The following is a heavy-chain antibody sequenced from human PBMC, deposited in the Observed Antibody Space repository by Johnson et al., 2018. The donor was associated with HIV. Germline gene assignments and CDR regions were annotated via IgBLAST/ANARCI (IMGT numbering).Heavy chain of an antibody. CDR1: GFTFSRNA. Sequence: VQLVESGGGVVQPGRSLRLSCAASGFTFSRNAMHWVRQAPGKGLEWVSVIYSGGSTYYADSVTGRFTISRDNSKNTLYLQLNSLRAEDTAVYDCARGITMIPDAFDIWGQGTMVTVSS. V-gene: IGHV3-66*01. CDR3: ARGITMIPDAFDI. D-gene: IGHD3-22*01. CDR2: IYSGGST. J-gene: IGHJ3*02.